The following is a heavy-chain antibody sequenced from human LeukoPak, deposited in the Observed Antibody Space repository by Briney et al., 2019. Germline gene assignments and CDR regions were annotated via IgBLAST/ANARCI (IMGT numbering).Heavy chain of an antibody. CDR3: ARNRSEPLGNGGSFDS. Sequence: SETLSLTCAVSGYSISSGDYWGGIRLPPGKGLEWIGSIYHSGSTYYNPSLKSRVTISVDTSKRQFSLTLSPVTAADTAVYYCARNRSEPLGNGGSFDSWGQGTLVTVSS. D-gene: IGHD3-16*01. J-gene: IGHJ4*02. CDR2: IYHSGST. CDR1: GYSISSGDY. V-gene: IGHV4-38-2*01.